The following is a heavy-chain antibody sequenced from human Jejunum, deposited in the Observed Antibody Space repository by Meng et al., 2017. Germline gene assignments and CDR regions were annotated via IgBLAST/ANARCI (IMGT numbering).Heavy chain of an antibody. D-gene: IGHD6-19*01. Sequence: GGSLRLSCAASGFIFSSYDMHWVRQAPGKGREWVALISYDGSEKYYADSVKGRVTISRDNSRNTLYLQMNSLRIEDTALYYCARVSSYSSGWYNGFDYWGQGTLVTVSS. CDR2: ISYDGSEK. J-gene: IGHJ4*02. CDR3: ARVSSYSSGWYNGFDY. CDR1: GFIFSSYD. V-gene: IGHV3-30*01.